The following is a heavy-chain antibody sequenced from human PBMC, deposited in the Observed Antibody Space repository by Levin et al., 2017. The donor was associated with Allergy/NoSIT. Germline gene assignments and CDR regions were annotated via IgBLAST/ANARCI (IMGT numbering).Heavy chain of an antibody. CDR3: ARDRVRGYSGNRGAFDI. V-gene: IGHV3-20*01. CDR1: GFTFDDYG. Sequence: GGSLRLSCAASGFTFDDYGMSWVRQAPGKGLEWVSGINWNGGSTGYADSVKGRFTISRDNAKNSLYLQMNSLRAEDTALYHCARDRVRGYSGNRGAFDIWGQGTMVTVSS. J-gene: IGHJ3*02. CDR2: INWNGGST. D-gene: IGHD5-18*01.